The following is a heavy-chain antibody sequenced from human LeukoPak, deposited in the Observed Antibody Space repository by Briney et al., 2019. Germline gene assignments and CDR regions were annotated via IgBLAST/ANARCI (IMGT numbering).Heavy chain of an antibody. CDR2: IRSKAYGGTT. Sequence: YAMSWVRQAPGKGLEWVGFIRSKAYGGTTEYAASVKGRFTISRDDSKSIAYLQMNSLKTEDTAVYYCTSLIGGYAFGFDYWGQGTLVTVSS. D-gene: IGHD2-2*01. J-gene: IGHJ4*02. CDR3: TSLIGGYAFGFDY. V-gene: IGHV3-49*04. CDR1: YA.